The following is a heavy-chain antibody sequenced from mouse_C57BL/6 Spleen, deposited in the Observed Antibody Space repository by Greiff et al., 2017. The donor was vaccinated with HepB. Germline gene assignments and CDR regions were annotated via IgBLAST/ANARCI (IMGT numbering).Heavy chain of an antibody. CDR2: IYPGDGDT. V-gene: IGHV1-80*01. CDR1: GYAFSSYW. Sequence: QVQLKESGAELVKPGASVKISCKASGYAFSSYWMNWVKQRPGKGLEWIGQIYPGDGDTNYNGKFKGKATLTADKSSSTAYMQLSSLTSEDSAVYFCAHHGSSYALFAYWGQGTLVTVSA. D-gene: IGHD1-1*01. CDR3: AHHGSSYALFAY. J-gene: IGHJ3*01.